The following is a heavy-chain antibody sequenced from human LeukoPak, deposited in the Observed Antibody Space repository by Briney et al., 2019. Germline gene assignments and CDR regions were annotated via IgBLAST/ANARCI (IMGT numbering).Heavy chain of an antibody. CDR1: GYTFTSYY. CDR2: INPSGGST. Sequence: ASVKVSCKASGYTFTSYYMHWVRQAPGQGLEWMGIINPSGGSTSYAQKFQGRVTMTRDTSTSTVYMELSSLRSEDTALFYCARDYGFGNLLLFFDYWGQGTLVTVSS. J-gene: IGHJ4*02. D-gene: IGHD3-16*02. V-gene: IGHV1-46*01. CDR3: ARDYGFGNLLLFFDY.